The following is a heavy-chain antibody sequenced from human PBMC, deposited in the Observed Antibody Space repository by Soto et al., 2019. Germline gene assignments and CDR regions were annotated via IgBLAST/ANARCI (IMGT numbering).Heavy chain of an antibody. V-gene: IGHV3-48*02. J-gene: IGHJ4*02. Sequence: GGSLRLSCAASGFSFSSYSMNWVRQAPGKGPEWISFISGSSGTIYYADSVRGRFTISRDNAKNSLYLQMNSLRDEDTAVYYCARDSTDSYDSSGYCDYWGQGALVTVSS. D-gene: IGHD3-22*01. CDR1: GFSFSSYS. CDR3: ARDSTDSYDSSGYCDY. CDR2: ISGSSGTI.